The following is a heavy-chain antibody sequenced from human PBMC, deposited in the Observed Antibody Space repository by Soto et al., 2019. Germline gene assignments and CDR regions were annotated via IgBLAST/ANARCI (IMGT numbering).Heavy chain of an antibody. CDR2: IYYSGST. J-gene: IGHJ4*02. CDR3: ARDKGRSPSGPGPQYYFDY. V-gene: IGHV4-31*03. CDR1: GGSISSGGYY. Sequence: SETLSLTCTVSGGSISSGGYYWSWIRQQPGKGLEWIGYIYYSGSTYYNPSLKSRVTISVDTSKNQFSLKLSSVTAADTAVYYCARDKGRSPSGPGPQYYFDYWGQGTLVTVSS.